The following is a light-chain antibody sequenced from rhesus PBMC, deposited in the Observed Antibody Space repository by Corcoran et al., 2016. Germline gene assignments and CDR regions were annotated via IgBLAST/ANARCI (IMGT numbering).Light chain of an antibody. CDR3: MQALQTPRT. CDR1: QSLLSSNGYNY. V-gene: IGKV2-60*01. CDR2: YGS. Sequence: DIVMTQTPLSLPVTLGEPASISCRSSQSLLSSNGYNYLNWYLQKPGQSPQLLIYYGSNRASGVPERFSGRGSGTVVTLRISRVEAEDVGVYYCMQALQTPRTFGQGTKVEIK. J-gene: IGKJ1*01.